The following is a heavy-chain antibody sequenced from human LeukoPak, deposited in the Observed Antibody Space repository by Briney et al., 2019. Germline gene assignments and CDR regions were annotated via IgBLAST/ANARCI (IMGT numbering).Heavy chain of an antibody. CDR1: GGSISSSSYY. V-gene: IGHV4-39*01. CDR3: ARRGSHGPSDY. CDR2: IYYSGST. D-gene: IGHD5-18*01. Sequence: SETLSLTCTVSGGSISSSSYYWGWIRQPPGKGLEWIGRIYYSGSTYCNASLKSRVTISVDTSKNQFSLKLSSVTAADTALYYCARRGSHGPSDYWGQGTLVTVSS. J-gene: IGHJ4*02.